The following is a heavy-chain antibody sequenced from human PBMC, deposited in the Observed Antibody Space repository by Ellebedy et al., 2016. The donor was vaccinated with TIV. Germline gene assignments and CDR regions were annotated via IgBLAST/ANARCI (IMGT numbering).Heavy chain of an antibody. CDR2: INQDGTT. V-gene: IGHV4-34*01. Sequence: SETLSLTCAVYGASFNGYYWSWIRQSPGKGLEWIGEINQDGTTNYNPSLRSRLTISLDTSKYQFSLKLTSVTAADTAVYYCVRQADGYNLRYFDYWGQGTLVTVSS. CDR1: GASFNGYY. J-gene: IGHJ4*02. CDR3: VRQADGYNLRYFDY. D-gene: IGHD5-24*01.